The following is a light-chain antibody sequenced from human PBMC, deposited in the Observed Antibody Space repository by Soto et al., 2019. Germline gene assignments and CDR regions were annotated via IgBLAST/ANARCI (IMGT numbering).Light chain of an antibody. CDR3: SSYTGSNNLGV. CDR2: EVN. J-gene: IGLJ3*02. Sequence: QSVLTQPPSASGSPGQSVTISCTGTSSDICGYTYVSWYQQHPGKAPKLMLYEVNKRPSGVPDRFSGSKSGNTASLSVSGLQAEDEADYYCSSYTGSNNLGVFGGGTQLTVL. CDR1: SSDICGYTY. V-gene: IGLV2-8*01.